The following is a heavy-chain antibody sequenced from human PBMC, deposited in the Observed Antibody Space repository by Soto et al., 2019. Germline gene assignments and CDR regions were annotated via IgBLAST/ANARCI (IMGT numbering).Heavy chain of an antibody. CDR1: GFTFNTYN. CDR2: ISDSSSTI. J-gene: IGHJ4*02. Sequence: GSLRLSCAASGFTFNTYNMNWVRQAPGKGLEWVSYISDSSSTIHYADSVKGRFTISRDNAKNSLYLQMNSLRAEDTAVYYCARDDYPYYDDSSGYNFAHWGQGSLVTVSS. CDR3: ARDDYPYYDDSSGYNFAH. D-gene: IGHD3-22*01. V-gene: IGHV3-48*01.